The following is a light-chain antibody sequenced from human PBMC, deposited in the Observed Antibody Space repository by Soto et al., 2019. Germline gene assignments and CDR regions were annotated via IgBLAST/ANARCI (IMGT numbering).Light chain of an antibody. J-gene: IGKJ1*01. CDR1: KSISSW. Sequence: DSQMSQSPSSLSGSVGEGATLVCRASKSISSWLAWYQQKPGTAPKVLIYHASNLQSGVPSRFSGSGSGTEFTLNISSLQPDDFATYYCQQYNSYSFGQGTKVDIK. V-gene: IGKV1-5*02. CDR2: HAS. CDR3: QQYNSYS.